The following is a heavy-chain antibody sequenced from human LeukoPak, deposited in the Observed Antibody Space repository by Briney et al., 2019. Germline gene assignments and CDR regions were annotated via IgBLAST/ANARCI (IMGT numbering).Heavy chain of an antibody. Sequence: GGSLRLSCTASGFTFSNFWMGWVRQAPGKGLEWVANIKQDGSETYYVDSMKGRFTISRDNAKNSLFLQMNSLRAEDTAVYYCARSTGTFFVRPLDAFDIWGQGTMVTVSS. D-gene: IGHD1-1*01. CDR1: GFTFSNFW. CDR2: IKQDGSET. J-gene: IGHJ3*02. CDR3: ARSTGTFFVRPLDAFDI. V-gene: IGHV3-7*03.